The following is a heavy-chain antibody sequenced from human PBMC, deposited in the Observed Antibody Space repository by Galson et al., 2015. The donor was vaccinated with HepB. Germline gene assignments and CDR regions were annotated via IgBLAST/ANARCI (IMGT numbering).Heavy chain of an antibody. CDR1: GYTFTSYA. D-gene: IGHD3-10*01. J-gene: IGHJ2*01. V-gene: IGHV7-4-1*02. CDR2: INTNTGNP. Sequence: SVKVSCKASGYTFTSYAMNWVRQAPGQGLEWMGWINTNTGNPTYAQGFTGRFVFSLDTSVSTAYLQISSLKAEDTAVYYCVRSTIGMVRGVIIPHWYFDLWGRGTLVTVSS. CDR3: VRSTIGMVRGVIIPHWYFDL.